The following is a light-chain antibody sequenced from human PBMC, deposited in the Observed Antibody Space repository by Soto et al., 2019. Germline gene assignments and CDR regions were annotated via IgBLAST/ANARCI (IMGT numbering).Light chain of an antibody. Sequence: DIQMTQSPSSLSASVGDRVTITCQASQDITSYLNWYQHKPGKAPKLLIYDASILEAGVPPRFSGSGSGTDFTLTISSLQPEDVATYYCHQYTGSARTFGQGTKVEIK. CDR2: DAS. V-gene: IGKV1-33*01. J-gene: IGKJ1*01. CDR3: HQYTGSART. CDR1: QDITSY.